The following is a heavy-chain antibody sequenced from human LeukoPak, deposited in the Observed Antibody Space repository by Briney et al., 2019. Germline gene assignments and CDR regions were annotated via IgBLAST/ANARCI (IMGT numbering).Heavy chain of an antibody. CDR1: GYTFTSYD. CDR3: ARAGGSGSYYPLYYFDY. D-gene: IGHD3-10*01. Sequence: ASVKVSCKASGYTFTSYDINWVRQATGQGLEWMGWMNPNSGNTGYAQKFQGRVTITRNTSISTAYMELSSLRSEDTAVYYCARAGGSGSYYPLYYFDYWGQGTLVTVSS. V-gene: IGHV1-8*03. CDR2: MNPNSGNT. J-gene: IGHJ4*02.